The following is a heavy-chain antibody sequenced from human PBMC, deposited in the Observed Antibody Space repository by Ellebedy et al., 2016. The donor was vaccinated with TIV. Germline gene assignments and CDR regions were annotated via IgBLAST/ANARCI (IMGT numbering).Heavy chain of an antibody. D-gene: IGHD1-26*01. Sequence: PGGSLRLSCAASGFTFSSYAMNWVRQAPGKGLEWVSYIDGSGGFIKYADSVKGRFTISRDNAKNSLYLKMNSLRAEDTAVYYCARVSSGSYKTDFDYWGQGILVTVSS. V-gene: IGHV3-21*01. J-gene: IGHJ4*02. CDR1: GFTFSSYA. CDR2: IDGSGGFI. CDR3: ARVSSGSYKTDFDY.